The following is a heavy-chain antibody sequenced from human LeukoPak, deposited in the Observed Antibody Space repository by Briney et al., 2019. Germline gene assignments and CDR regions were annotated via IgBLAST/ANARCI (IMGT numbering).Heavy chain of an antibody. CDR3: AKDRAYCSSTSCYFGYMDV. CDR2: ISGSGGST. Sequence: GGTLRLSCAAYGFTFSSYGMSWVRQAPGKGLEWVSAISGSGGSTYYTDSVNGRFTISRDNSKNTLYLQMNSLRAEDTAVYYCAKDRAYCSSTSCYFGYMDVWGKGTTVTISS. J-gene: IGHJ6*03. D-gene: IGHD2-2*01. CDR1: GFTFSSYG. V-gene: IGHV3-23*01.